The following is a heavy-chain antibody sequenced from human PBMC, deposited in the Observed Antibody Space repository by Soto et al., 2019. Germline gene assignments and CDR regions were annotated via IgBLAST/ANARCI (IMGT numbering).Heavy chain of an antibody. D-gene: IGHD2-15*01. CDR1: GFTFSTYA. V-gene: IGHV3-30-3*01. CDR3: APGGYCSGGSCYSRRYFAY. J-gene: IGHJ4*02. Sequence: QVQLVESGGGVVQPGRSLRLSCAASGFTFSTYAMHWVRQAPGKGLEWVAARSYDGSDKYYAASVKGRFPISRDNSKNTLYLQMNSLRAEDTAVYYCAPGGYCSGGSCYSRRYFAYWGQGTLVTVSS. CDR2: RSYDGSDK.